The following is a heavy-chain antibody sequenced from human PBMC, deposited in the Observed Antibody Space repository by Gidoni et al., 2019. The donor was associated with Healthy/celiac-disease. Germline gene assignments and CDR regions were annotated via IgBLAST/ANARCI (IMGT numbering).Heavy chain of an antibody. CDR1: GGSISSYY. D-gene: IGHD5-12*01. CDR2: IYYSGST. J-gene: IGHJ4*02. Sequence: QVQLQESGPGLVKPSETLSLTCTVSGGSISSYYWSWIRQPPGKGLEWIGYIYYSGSTNYNPSLKSRVTISVDTSKNQFSLKLSSVTAADTAVYYCAWGVATMDYWGQGTLVTVSS. CDR3: AWGVATMDY. V-gene: IGHV4-59*01.